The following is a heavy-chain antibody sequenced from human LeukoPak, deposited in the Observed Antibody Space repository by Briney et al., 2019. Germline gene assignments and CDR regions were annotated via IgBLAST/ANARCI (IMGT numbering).Heavy chain of an antibody. Sequence: PSETLSLTCAVYGESFSGYYWSWLRQPPGEGLEWIGEINHSGSTNYNPSLKSRVTISVDTSKNQFSLKLSSVTAADTAVYYCARATTVSDYNWFDPWGQGTLVTVSS. V-gene: IGHV4-34*01. CDR2: INHSGST. D-gene: IGHD4-17*01. CDR3: ARATTVSDYNWFDP. J-gene: IGHJ5*02. CDR1: GESFSGYY.